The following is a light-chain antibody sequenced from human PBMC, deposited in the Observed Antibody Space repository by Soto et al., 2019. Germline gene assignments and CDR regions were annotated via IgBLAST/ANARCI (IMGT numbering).Light chain of an antibody. CDR1: QSIRTW. J-gene: IGKJ5*01. CDR2: DAS. CDR3: QQYDDLTIT. V-gene: IGKV1-33*01. Sequence: DIQMTQSPSTLSASVGDRVTITCRDSQSIRTWLAWYQQKPGKALKIVIYDASNLQPGVPSRFRGSGSGTEFSFNITSLQPEDVETYYCQQYDDLTITFGQGTRLEN.